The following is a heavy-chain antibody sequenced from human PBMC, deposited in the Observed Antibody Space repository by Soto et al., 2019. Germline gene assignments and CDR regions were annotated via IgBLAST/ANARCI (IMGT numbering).Heavy chain of an antibody. J-gene: IGHJ6*02. CDR1: GYSISSGYY. Sequence: SETLSLTCAVSGYSISSGYYWGWIRQPPGKGLEWIGSIYHSGSTYYNPSLKSRVTISVDTAKNQFSLKLSSVTAADTAVYYCARDEAIVVVPAASPYYYYGMDVWGQGTTVTVSS. CDR3: ARDEAIVVVPAASPYYYYGMDV. D-gene: IGHD2-2*01. V-gene: IGHV4-38-2*01. CDR2: IYHSGST.